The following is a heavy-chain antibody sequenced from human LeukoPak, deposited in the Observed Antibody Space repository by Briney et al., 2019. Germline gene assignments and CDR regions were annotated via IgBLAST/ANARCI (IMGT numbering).Heavy chain of an antibody. J-gene: IGHJ4*02. CDR2: ISYDGSNK. CDR1: GFTFSSYA. CDR3: ARDKRYCSSTSCYGVFDY. Sequence: GGSLRLCCAASGFTFSSYAMHWVRQAAGKGLEWVAVISYDGSNKYYADTVKGRFTISRDNSKNTLYLQMNSLRAEDTAVYYCARDKRYCSSTSCYGVFDYWGQGTLVTVSS. V-gene: IGHV3-30-3*01. D-gene: IGHD2-2*01.